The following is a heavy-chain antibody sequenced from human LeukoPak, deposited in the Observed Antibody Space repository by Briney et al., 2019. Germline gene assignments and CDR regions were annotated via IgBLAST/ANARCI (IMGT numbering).Heavy chain of an antibody. CDR3: AKDAGYCSSITCDLDY. CDR1: GFTVSSYG. D-gene: IGHD2-2*01. V-gene: IGHV3-23*01. J-gene: IGHJ4*02. Sequence: GGSLRLSCAASGFTVSSYGMTGVRQAPGKGPEWVSLISGSGGNTYYADSVKGRFTISRDNSKNTLYLQISSLRAEDTAVYSCAKDAGYCSSITCDLDYWGQGTLVTVSS. CDR2: ISGSGGNT.